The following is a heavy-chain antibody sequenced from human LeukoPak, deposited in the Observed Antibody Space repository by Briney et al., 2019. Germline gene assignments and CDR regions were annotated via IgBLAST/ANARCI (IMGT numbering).Heavy chain of an antibody. V-gene: IGHV1-8*01. CDR1: GYTFTTYD. CDR3: ARRQHNPLDY. CDR2: MSPNSGNT. Sequence: GASVKVSCKPSGYTFTTYDINRVRQATGQGREWMGWMSPNSGNTGYAQKFQGRVTLTRNTSISTAYMDLSSLRSEDTAVYYCARRQHNPLDYWGQGTLVTVSS. D-gene: IGHD1-14*01. J-gene: IGHJ4*02.